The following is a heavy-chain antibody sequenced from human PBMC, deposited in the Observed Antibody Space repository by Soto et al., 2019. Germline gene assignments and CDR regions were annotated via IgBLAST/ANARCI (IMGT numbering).Heavy chain of an antibody. CDR2: ISGSGGST. D-gene: IGHD3-22*01. V-gene: IGHV3-23*01. Sequence: EVQLLESGGGLVQPGGSLRLSCAASGFTFSSYAMSWVRQAPGKGLEWVSAISGSGGSTYYADSVKGRFTISRDNSKNTMYLQMNSLRAEDTAVYYCAKDPVNTDAFDIWGQGTMVTVSS. CDR3: AKDPVNTDAFDI. CDR1: GFTFSSYA. J-gene: IGHJ3*02.